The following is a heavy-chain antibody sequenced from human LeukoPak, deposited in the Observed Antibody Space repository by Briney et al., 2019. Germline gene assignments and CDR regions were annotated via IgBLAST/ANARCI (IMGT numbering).Heavy chain of an antibody. J-gene: IGHJ4*02. Sequence: GGSLRLSCAASRFTFSSYSMNWVRQAPGKGLEWVSSISSSSSYIYYADSVKGRFTISRDNAKNSLYLQMNSLRAEDTAVYYCARVTIRGYYFDYWGQGTLVTVSS. CDR3: ARVTIRGYYFDY. CDR2: ISSSSSYI. D-gene: IGHD5-24*01. V-gene: IGHV3-21*01. CDR1: RFTFSSYS.